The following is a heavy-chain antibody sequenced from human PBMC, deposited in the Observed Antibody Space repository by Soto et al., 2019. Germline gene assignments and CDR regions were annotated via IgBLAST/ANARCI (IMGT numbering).Heavy chain of an antibody. CDR3: ARDPRYYDFWSGYSSYYGMDV. D-gene: IGHD3-3*01. Sequence: SETLSLTCAVYGGSFSGYYWSWIRQPPGKGLEWIGEINHSGSTNYNPSLKSRVTISVDTSKNQFSLKLSSVTAADTAVYYCARDPRYYDFWSGYSSYYGMDVWGQGTTVTV. CDR1: GGSFSGYY. J-gene: IGHJ6*02. V-gene: IGHV4-34*01. CDR2: INHSGST.